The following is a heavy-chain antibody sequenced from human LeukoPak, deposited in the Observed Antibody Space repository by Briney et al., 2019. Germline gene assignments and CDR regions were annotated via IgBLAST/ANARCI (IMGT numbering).Heavy chain of an antibody. CDR3: ARDRGIVGASDAFDI. J-gene: IGHJ3*02. CDR2: IIPIFGTA. V-gene: IGHV1-69*06. Sequence: SVKVSCKASVGTFSSYAISWVRQAPGQGLEWMGRIIPIFGTANYAQKFQGRVTITADKSTSTAYMELSSLRSEDTAVYYCARDRGIVGASDAFDIWGQGTMVTVSS. CDR1: VGTFSSYA. D-gene: IGHD1-26*01.